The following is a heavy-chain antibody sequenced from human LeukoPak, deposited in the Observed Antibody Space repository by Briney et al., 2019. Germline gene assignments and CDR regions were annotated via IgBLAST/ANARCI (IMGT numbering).Heavy chain of an antibody. CDR3: ARGAVAGTPRNYFDS. CDR2: IYYSGST. J-gene: IGHJ4*02. Sequence: SETLSLTCTVSGGSISSYYWSWIRQPPGKGLEWIGYIYYSGSTNYNPSLKSRVTISVDTSKNQFSLKPSSVTAADTAVYYCARGAVAGTPRNYFDSWGQGTLVTVSS. CDR1: GGSISSYY. D-gene: IGHD6-19*01. V-gene: IGHV4-59*08.